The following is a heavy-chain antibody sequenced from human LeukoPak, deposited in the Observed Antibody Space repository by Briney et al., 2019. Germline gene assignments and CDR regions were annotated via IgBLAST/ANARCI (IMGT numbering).Heavy chain of an antibody. J-gene: IGHJ4*02. CDR3: ATSTQYGNYFDY. Sequence: PGGSLRLSCAASGFTFSSYAMSWVRQAPGKGLEWVSAISGSGGSTYYADSVKGRFTISRDNSKNTLYLQMNSLRAEDTAVYYCATSTQYGNYFDYWGQGTLVTVSS. CDR2: ISGSGGST. V-gene: IGHV3-23*01. D-gene: IGHD1-1*01. CDR1: GFTFSSYA.